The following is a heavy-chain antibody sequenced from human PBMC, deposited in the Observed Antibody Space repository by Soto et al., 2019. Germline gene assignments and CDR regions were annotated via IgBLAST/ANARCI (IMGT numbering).Heavy chain of an antibody. V-gene: IGHV1-69*01. J-gene: IGHJ4*02. CDR3: ARGPWTQEGPKYYFDF. CDR2: IIPVLGRA. D-gene: IGHD5-18*01. CDR1: GGTFDTFA. Sequence: QVQLVQSGAEVKKPGSSVKVSCKASGGTFDTFAFSWVRQAPGQGLEWLGGIIPVLGRANYAQRFQDRVSASADGSTSTAFMELSSLNSDATAVYYCARGPWTQEGPKYYFDFWGQGTLVTVSS.